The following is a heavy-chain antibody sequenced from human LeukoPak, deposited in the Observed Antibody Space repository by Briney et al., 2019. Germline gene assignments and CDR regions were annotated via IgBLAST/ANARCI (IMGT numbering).Heavy chain of an antibody. CDR3: ASSYYYDSSGYYGFDY. V-gene: IGHV1-2*06. CDR2: INPNSGGT. D-gene: IGHD3-22*01. J-gene: IGHJ4*02. Sequence: ASVKVSCKASGYTFTGYYMHWVRQAPGQGLEWMGRINPNSGGTNYAQKFQGSVTMTRDTSISTAYMELSRLRSDDTAVYYCASSYYYDSSGYYGFDYWGQGTLVTVSS. CDR1: GYTFTGYY.